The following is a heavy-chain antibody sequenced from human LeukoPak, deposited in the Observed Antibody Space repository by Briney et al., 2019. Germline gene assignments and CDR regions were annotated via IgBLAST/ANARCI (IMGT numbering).Heavy chain of an antibody. CDR1: GFTFSSYA. Sequence: GGSLRLSCAASGFTFSSYAMSWVRQAPGKGLEWVALISYDGNNKYSGDSVKGRFTISRDNSKNTLYLQMNSLRAEDTAVYYCARGRHRVYYYSYMDVWGKGTTVTVSS. J-gene: IGHJ6*03. CDR2: ISYDGNNK. CDR3: ARGRHRVYYYSYMDV. V-gene: IGHV3-30*04.